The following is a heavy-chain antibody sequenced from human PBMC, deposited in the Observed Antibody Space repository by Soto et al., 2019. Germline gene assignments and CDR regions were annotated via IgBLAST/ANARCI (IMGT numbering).Heavy chain of an antibody. J-gene: IGHJ3*02. CDR2: IKQDGSEK. V-gene: IGHV3-7*01. D-gene: IGHD3-22*01. CDR3: ARDLIPRTYYYDSSGPGGAFDI. CDR1: GFTFSSYW. Sequence: EVQLVESGGGLVQPGGSLRLSCAASGFTFSSYWMSWVRQAPGKGLEWVANIKQDGSEKYYVDSVKGRFTISRDNAKNSLYLRMNSLRAEDTAVYYCARDLIPRTYYYDSSGPGGAFDIWGQGTMVTVSS.